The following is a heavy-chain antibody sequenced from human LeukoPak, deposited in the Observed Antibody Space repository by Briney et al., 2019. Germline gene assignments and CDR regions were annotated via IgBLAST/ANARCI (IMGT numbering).Heavy chain of an antibody. Sequence: GGSLRLPCAASGFTFSSYAMSWVRQAPGKGLEWVSAISGSGGSTYYADSVKGRFTISRDNSKNTLYLQMNSLRAEDTAVYYCAKDGESSGWYRENWFDPWGQGTLVTVSS. V-gene: IGHV3-23*01. CDR3: AKDGESSGWYRENWFDP. CDR2: ISGSGGST. J-gene: IGHJ5*02. D-gene: IGHD6-19*01. CDR1: GFTFSSYA.